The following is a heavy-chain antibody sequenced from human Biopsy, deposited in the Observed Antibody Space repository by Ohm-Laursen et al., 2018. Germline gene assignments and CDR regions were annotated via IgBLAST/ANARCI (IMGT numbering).Heavy chain of an antibody. V-gene: IGHV1-69*06. J-gene: IGHJ1*01. CDR3: ATKLTGYFHH. CDR2: NIPILGTG. CDR1: EGTFSNYG. D-gene: IGHD3-9*01. Sequence: VSSVKVSCKVPEGTFSNYGVNWVRQAPGQGLGWLGGNIPILGTGNYAQKFQDRVTVAADTSTSTATMELRSLRSDDTAVYYCATKLTGYFHHWGQGTLVTVSS.